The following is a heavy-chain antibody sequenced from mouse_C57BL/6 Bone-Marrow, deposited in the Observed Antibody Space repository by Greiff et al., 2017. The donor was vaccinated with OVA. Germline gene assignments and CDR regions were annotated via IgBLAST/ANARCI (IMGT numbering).Heavy chain of an antibody. CDR2: IYPGGGYT. V-gene: IGHV1-63*01. J-gene: IGHJ3*01. CDR1: GYTFTNYW. CDR3: ARHYGSSRAWFAY. Sequence: QVQLKESGAELVRPGTSVKMSCTASGYTFTNYWLGWAKQRPGHGLEWIGDIYPGGGYTNYNEKFKGKATLTADKSSSTAYMQFSSLTSEDSAIYYCARHYGSSRAWFAYWGQGTLVTVSA. D-gene: IGHD1-1*01.